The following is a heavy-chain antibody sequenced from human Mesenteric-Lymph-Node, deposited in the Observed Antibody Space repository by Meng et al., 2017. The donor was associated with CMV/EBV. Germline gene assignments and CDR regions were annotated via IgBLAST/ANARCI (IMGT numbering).Heavy chain of an antibody. Sequence: GSLRLSCAVYGGSFSGYYWSWIRQPPGKGLEWIGEINHSGSTNYNPSLKSRVTISVDTSKNQFSLKLSSVTAADTAVYYCARDVIVVVPAAMALYYYYGMDVWGQGTTVTVSS. CDR2: INHSGST. J-gene: IGHJ6*02. CDR1: GGSFSGYY. D-gene: IGHD2-2*01. V-gene: IGHV4-34*01. CDR3: ARDVIVVVPAAMALYYYYGMDV.